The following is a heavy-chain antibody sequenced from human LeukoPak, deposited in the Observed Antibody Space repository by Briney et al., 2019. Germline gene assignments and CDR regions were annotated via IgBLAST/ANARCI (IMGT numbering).Heavy chain of an antibody. Sequence: PSETLSLTCTVSGYSISSGYYWGWIQQPPGKGLEWIGSIYYSGSTYYNPSLKSRVTISVDTSKNQFSLKLSSVTAADTAVYYCARNPPGYYYDSSGYFDYWGQGTLVTVSS. J-gene: IGHJ4*02. D-gene: IGHD3-22*01. CDR2: IYYSGST. CDR1: GYSISSGYY. V-gene: IGHV4-38-2*02. CDR3: ARNPPGYYYDSSGYFDY.